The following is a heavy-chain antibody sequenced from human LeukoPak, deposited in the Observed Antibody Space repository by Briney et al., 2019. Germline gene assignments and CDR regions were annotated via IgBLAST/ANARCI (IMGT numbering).Heavy chain of an antibody. CDR3: ARDYYGSGSYWFDP. J-gene: IGHJ5*02. V-gene: IGHV4-34*01. D-gene: IGHD3-10*01. CDR2: INHSGST. Sequence: SETLSLTCAVYGGSFSYYYWSWIRQPPGKTLEWIGEINHSGSTNYNPSLKSRVTISVDTSKNQFSLKLSSVTAADTAVYYCARDYYGSGSYWFDPWGQGTLVTVSS. CDR1: GGSFSYYY.